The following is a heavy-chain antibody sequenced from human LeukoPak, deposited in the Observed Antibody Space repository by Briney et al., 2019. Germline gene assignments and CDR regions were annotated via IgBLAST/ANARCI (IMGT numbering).Heavy chain of an antibody. J-gene: IGHJ4*02. CDR1: GFTFSSYS. Sequence: GGSLRLSCAASGFTFSSYSMNWVRQAPGKGLEWVSSISSSSSYIYYADSVKGRFTISRDNAKNSLYLQMKSLRAEGTAVYYCARETWESLDYWGQGTLVTVSS. CDR3: ARETWESLDY. D-gene: IGHD1-26*01. V-gene: IGHV3-21*01. CDR2: ISSSSSYI.